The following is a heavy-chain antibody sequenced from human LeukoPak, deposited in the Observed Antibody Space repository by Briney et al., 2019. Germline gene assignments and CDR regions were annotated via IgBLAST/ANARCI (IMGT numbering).Heavy chain of an antibody. CDR3: ARVTLPYYYGSGSYYNFDY. Sequence: ASVKVSCKASGYTFTSYGISWVRQAPGQGLEWMGWISAYNGNTNYAQKLQGRVTMTTDTSTSTAYIELRSLRSDDTAVYYCARVTLPYYYGSGSYYNFDYWGQGTLVTVSS. CDR2: ISAYNGNT. V-gene: IGHV1-18*01. CDR1: GYTFTSYG. J-gene: IGHJ4*02. D-gene: IGHD3-10*01.